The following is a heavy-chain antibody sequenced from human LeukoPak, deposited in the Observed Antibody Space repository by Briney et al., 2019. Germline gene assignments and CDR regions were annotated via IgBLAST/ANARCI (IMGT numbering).Heavy chain of an antibody. Sequence: PGGSLRLSCAASGFTFSSYGMHWVRQAPGKGLEWVAIVSYDGSIKYYADSVKGRFTISRDNSKNTLYLQMNSLRAEDTAVYYCAKKGDYASGWYHYFDYWGQGTLVTVSS. D-gene: IGHD6-19*01. CDR1: GFTFSSYG. V-gene: IGHV3-30*18. CDR3: AKKGDYASGWYHYFDY. J-gene: IGHJ4*02. CDR2: VSYDGSIK.